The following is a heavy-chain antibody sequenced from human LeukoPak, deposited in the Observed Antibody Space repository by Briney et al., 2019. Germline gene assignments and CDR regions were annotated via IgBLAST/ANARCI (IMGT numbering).Heavy chain of an antibody. V-gene: IGHV4-34*01. Sequence: SSETLSLTCAVYGGSFSGYYWSWIRQPPGKGLEWIGEINHSGSTNYNPSLKSRVTISVDTSKNQFSLKLSSVTAADTAVYYCARAQGTWIFRLSPGGIFDPWGQGTLVTVSS. CDR1: GGSFSGYY. D-gene: IGHD2-2*03. J-gene: IGHJ5*02. CDR2: INHSGST. CDR3: ARAQGTWIFRLSPGGIFDP.